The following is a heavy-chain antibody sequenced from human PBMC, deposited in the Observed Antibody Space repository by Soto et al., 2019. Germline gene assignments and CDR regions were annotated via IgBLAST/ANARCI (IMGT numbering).Heavy chain of an antibody. CDR3: ASPYYYDSSGPDGMDV. D-gene: IGHD3-22*01. CDR1: GYTFTGYY. CDR2: INPNSGGT. V-gene: IGHV1-2*02. Sequence: ASVKVSCKASGYTFTGYYMHWVRQAPGQGLEWMGWINPNSGGTNYAQKFQGRVTMTRDTSISTAYMELSRLRSDDTAVYYCASPYYYDSSGPDGMDVWGQGTTVTVSS. J-gene: IGHJ6*02.